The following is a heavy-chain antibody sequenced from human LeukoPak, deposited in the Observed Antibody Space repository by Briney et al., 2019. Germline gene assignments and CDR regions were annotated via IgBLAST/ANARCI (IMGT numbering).Heavy chain of an antibody. CDR2: ISSSGSTI. D-gene: IGHD2-15*01. V-gene: IGHV3-48*01. Sequence: GGSLRLSCAASEFTVNTHYMNWVRQAPGKGLEWVSYISSSGSTIYYADSVQGRFTISRDNAKNSIYLQMNGLTAEDTAVYYYARTYGSGSLDYGGQGTLVTVSS. CDR1: EFTVNTHY. CDR3: ARTYGSGSLDY. J-gene: IGHJ4*02.